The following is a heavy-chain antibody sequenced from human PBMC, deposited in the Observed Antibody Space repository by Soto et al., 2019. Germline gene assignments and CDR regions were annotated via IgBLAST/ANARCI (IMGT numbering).Heavy chain of an antibody. Sequence: SETLSLTCTVSGGSISSYYWSWIRQPPGKGLEWIGYIYYSGSTNYNPSLKSRVTISVDTSKNQFSLKLSSVTAADTAVYYCARQSYYDSSGYYYLYYGMEVWGQGTTVTVSS. J-gene: IGHJ6*02. V-gene: IGHV4-59*08. CDR1: GGSISSYY. CDR2: IYYSGST. CDR3: ARQSYYDSSGYYYLYYGMEV. D-gene: IGHD3-22*01.